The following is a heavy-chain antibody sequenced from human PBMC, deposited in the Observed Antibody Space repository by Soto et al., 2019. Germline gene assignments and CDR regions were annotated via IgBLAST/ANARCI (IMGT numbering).Heavy chain of an antibody. J-gene: IGHJ4*02. Sequence: QVQLEESGPGLVKPSETLSLACSVSGASVTTSYWNWIRQPPGKTLEWIGHMYYGGNTDYNPSLKGRVSFSVVTSKNQFSLNLTSLTAADTDVYYSATGRGGYATPYWGQGIVVVVSS. CDR3: ATGRGGYATPY. V-gene: IGHV4-59*02. CDR2: MYYGGNT. CDR1: GASVTTSY. D-gene: IGHD5-12*01.